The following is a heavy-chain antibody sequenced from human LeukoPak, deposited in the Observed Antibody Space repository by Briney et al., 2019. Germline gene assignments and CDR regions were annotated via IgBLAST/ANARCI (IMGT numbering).Heavy chain of an antibody. CDR2: IIHSGST. D-gene: IGHD3-22*01. Sequence: SGTLSLTCAVSGGSISSSNWWSWVRQPPGKGLEWIGEIIHSGSTNYNPSLKSRVTMSIDNSKNQFSLELISVTATDTAVYYCATYYESSGNRLDYWGQGTLVTVSS. J-gene: IGHJ4*02. CDR3: ATYYESSGNRLDY. CDR1: GGSISSSNW. V-gene: IGHV4-4*02.